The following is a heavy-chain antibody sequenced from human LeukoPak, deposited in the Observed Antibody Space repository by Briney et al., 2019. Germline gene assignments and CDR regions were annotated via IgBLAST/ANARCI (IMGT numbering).Heavy chain of an antibody. V-gene: IGHV1-2*04. Sequence: GASVKVSCKASGYTFTGYYMHWVRQAPGQGLEWMGWINPNSGGTNYAQKFQGWVTMTRDTSISTAYMELSRLRSDDTAVYYCARELPGRYSGYVSVAFDIWGQGTMVTVSS. CDR2: INPNSGGT. CDR1: GYTFTGYY. CDR3: ARELPGRYSGYVSVAFDI. J-gene: IGHJ3*02. D-gene: IGHD5-12*01.